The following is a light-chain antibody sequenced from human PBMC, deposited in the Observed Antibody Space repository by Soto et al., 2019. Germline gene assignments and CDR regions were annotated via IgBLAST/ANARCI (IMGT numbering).Light chain of an antibody. Sequence: DVQMTQSPSSLSASVGDRVTISCRASHDISNYVAWLQHKPGKAPKILIYAASTLPPGVPSRVCGGGSGVDFTRTISSLQPEDVATYYCPKHNPVTLTFCPGTKVDN. V-gene: IGKV1-27*01. J-gene: IGKJ3*01. CDR2: AAS. CDR3: PKHNPVTLT. CDR1: HDISNY.